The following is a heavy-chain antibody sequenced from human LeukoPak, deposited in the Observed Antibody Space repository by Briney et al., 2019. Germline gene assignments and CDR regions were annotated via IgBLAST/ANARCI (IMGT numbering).Heavy chain of an antibody. CDR2: ISSSSSTI. Sequence: GGSLRVSCAASGFTFSSYAMNWVRQAPGKGLEWVSYISSSSSTIYYADSVKGRFTISRDNAKNSLYLQMNSLRAEDTAVYYCARTSAAAMVKAENWYFDLWGRGTLVTVSS. V-gene: IGHV3-48*01. CDR1: GFTFSSYA. CDR3: ARTSAAAMVKAENWYFDL. J-gene: IGHJ2*01. D-gene: IGHD5-18*01.